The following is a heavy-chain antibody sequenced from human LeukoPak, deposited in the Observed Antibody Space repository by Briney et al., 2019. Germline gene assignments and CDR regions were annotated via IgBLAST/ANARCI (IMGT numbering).Heavy chain of an antibody. D-gene: IGHD6-13*01. J-gene: IGHJ4*02. CDR3: ATIGLRYSSSWYWAADY. Sequence: ASVKVSCKVSGYTLTELSMHWVRQAPGKGLEWMGGFDPEDGETIYAQKFQGRVTMTEDTSTDTAYMELSNLRSEDTAVYYCATIGLRYSSSWYWAADYWGQGTLVTVSS. CDR2: FDPEDGET. V-gene: IGHV1-24*01. CDR1: GYTLTELS.